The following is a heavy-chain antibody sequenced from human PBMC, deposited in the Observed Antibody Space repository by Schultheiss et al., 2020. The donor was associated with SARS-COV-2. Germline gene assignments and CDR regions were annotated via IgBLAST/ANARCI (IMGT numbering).Heavy chain of an antibody. J-gene: IGHJ4*02. Sequence: GGSLRLSCAASGFAFSSYAMNWVRQAPGKGLEWVSIITGGGSNTYYADSVKGRFTISRDNSKNTLYLQMNSLRAEDTAVYYCAKTVTTAYYLDYWGQGTLVPVSS. D-gene: IGHD4-17*01. CDR2: ITGGGSNT. V-gene: IGHV3-23*01. CDR3: AKTVTTAYYLDY. CDR1: GFAFSSYA.